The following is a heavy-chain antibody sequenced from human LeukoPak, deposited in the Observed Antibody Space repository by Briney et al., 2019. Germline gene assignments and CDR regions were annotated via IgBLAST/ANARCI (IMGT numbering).Heavy chain of an antibody. D-gene: IGHD3-16*01. CDR3: ARDPYYDYVWGSFLPTYYFDY. V-gene: IGHV4-38-2*02. CDR1: GYSISSGYY. CDR2: IYHSGST. Sequence: SETLSLTCTVSGYSISSGYYWGWIRQPPGKGLEWIGSIYHSGSTYYNPSLKSRVTISVDTSKNQFSLKLSSVTAADTAVYYCARDPYYDYVWGSFLPTYYFDYWGQGTLVTVSS. J-gene: IGHJ4*02.